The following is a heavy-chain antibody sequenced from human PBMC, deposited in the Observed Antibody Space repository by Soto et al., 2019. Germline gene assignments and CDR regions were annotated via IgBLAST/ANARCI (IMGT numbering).Heavy chain of an antibody. CDR3: AKTFPKSGSAHYYYTLDV. V-gene: IGHV3-23*01. Sequence: EVQLLESGGSLVQPGGSLRLSCAASGFTFSSYALSWVRQAPEKGLEWVSAISDSGRGTYYADSVRGRFTISRDFSKNSVFLHMSSLRAEDKAIYYCAKTFPKSGSAHYYYTLDVWGQGTTVTVSS. CDR1: GFTFSSYA. J-gene: IGHJ6*01. CDR2: ISDSGRGT.